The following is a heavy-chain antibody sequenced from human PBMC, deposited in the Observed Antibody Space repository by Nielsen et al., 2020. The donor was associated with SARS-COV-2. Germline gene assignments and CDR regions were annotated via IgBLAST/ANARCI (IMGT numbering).Heavy chain of an antibody. Sequence: VRQAPGKGLEWVSVIYSGGSTYYADSVKGRFTISRDNSKNTLYLQMNSLRAEDTAVYYCARDPRHYGSGSRYYYYGMDVWGQGTTVTVSS. J-gene: IGHJ6*02. CDR2: IYSGGST. D-gene: IGHD3-10*01. CDR3: ARDPRHYGSGSRYYYYGMDV. V-gene: IGHV3-53*01.